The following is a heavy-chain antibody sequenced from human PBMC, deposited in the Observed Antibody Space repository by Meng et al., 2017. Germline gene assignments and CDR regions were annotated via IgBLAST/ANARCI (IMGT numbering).Heavy chain of an antibody. D-gene: IGHD5-18*01. V-gene: IGHV1-3*01. CDR1: GYTFTSYA. CDR2: INAGNGNT. Sequence: ASVKVSCKASGYTFTSYAMHWVRQAPGQRLEWMGWINAGNGNTKYSQKFQGRVTITRYTSASTAYMELSSLISEDSAVYYCARTPVDTAMGTGFDYWGQGTLVTVSS. CDR3: ARTPVDTAMGTGFDY. J-gene: IGHJ4*02.